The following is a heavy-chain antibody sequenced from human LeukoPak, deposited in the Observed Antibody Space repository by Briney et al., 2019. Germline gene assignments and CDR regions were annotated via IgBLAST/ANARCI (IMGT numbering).Heavy chain of an antibody. J-gene: IGHJ4*02. CDR3: ARNWGATGSYDY. Sequence: GGSLRLSCAASGFTVSSIYMSWVRQAPGKGLEWVSVIYSGGSTYYADSVKGRFTISRDNSKNTLYLQMNSLRAEDTAVYYCARNWGATGSYDYWGQGTLVTVSS. CDR2: IYSGGST. D-gene: IGHD1-26*01. CDR1: GFTVSSIY. V-gene: IGHV3-53*01.